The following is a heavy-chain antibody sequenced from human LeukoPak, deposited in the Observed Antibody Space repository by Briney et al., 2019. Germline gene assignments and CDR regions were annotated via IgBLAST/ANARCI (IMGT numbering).Heavy chain of an antibody. V-gene: IGHV5-51*01. J-gene: IGHJ3*02. Sequence: GESLKISCKGSGYSFTSYWSGWVRQMPGKGLEWMGIIYPGDSDTRNSPSFQGQVTISADKSISTAYLQWSSLKASDTAMYYCARPPRMATISEAFDIWGQGTMVTVSS. D-gene: IGHD5-24*01. CDR2: IYPGDSDT. CDR1: GYSFTSYW. CDR3: ARPPRMATISEAFDI.